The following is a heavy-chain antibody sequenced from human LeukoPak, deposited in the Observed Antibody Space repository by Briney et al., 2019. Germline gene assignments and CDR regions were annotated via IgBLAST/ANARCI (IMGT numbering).Heavy chain of an antibody. CDR2: ISWNSGSI. J-gene: IGHJ4*02. V-gene: IGHV3-9*01. D-gene: IGHD4-17*01. CDR1: GFTFDDYA. Sequence: GGSLRLSCAASGFTFDDYAMHWVRQASGKGLEWVSGISWNSGSIGYADSVKGRFTISRDNAKNSLYLQMNSLRAEDTALYYCAKGVTVTTPHFDYWGQGTLVTVSS. CDR3: AKGVTVTTPHFDY.